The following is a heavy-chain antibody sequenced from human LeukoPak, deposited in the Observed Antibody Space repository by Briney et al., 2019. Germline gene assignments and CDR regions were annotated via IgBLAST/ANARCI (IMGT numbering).Heavy chain of an antibody. CDR2: ISGSGGST. CDR1: GFTFSSYA. CDR3: AKDQARDPYYDFWSGYYSPALFDY. D-gene: IGHD3-3*01. Sequence: PGGSLRLSCAASGFTFSSYAMSWVRQAPGKGLEWVSAISGSGGSTYYADSVKGRFTISRDNSKNTLCLQMNSLRAEDTAVYNCAKDQARDPYYDFWSGYYSPALFDYWGQGTLVTVSS. J-gene: IGHJ4*02. V-gene: IGHV3-23*01.